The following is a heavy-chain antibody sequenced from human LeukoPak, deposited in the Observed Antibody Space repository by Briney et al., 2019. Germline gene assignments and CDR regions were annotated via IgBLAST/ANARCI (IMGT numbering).Heavy chain of an antibody. CDR1: GGSISSYY. V-gene: IGHV4-59*08. Sequence: SETLSLTCTVSGGSISSYYWSWIRQPPGKGLEWIGYIYYSGSTYYNPSLKSRVTISVDTSKNQFSLKLSSVTAADTAVYYCARGIAAAEYYFDYWGQGTLVTVSS. CDR2: IYYSGST. CDR3: ARGIAAAEYYFDY. J-gene: IGHJ4*02. D-gene: IGHD6-13*01.